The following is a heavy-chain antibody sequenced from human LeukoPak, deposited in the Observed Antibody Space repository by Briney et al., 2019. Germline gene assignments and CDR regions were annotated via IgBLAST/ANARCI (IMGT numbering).Heavy chain of an antibody. CDR3: ARLQNGSYLDY. CDR1: GGSFSGYY. J-gene: IGHJ4*02. D-gene: IGHD1-26*01. CDR2: ITHSGST. Sequence: SETLSLTCAVYGGSFSGYYWSWIRQPPGKGLEWIGEITHSGSTNYNPSLKSRVTISVDTSKNQFSLKLSSVTAADTAVYYCARLQNGSYLDYWGQGTLVTVSS. V-gene: IGHV4-34*01.